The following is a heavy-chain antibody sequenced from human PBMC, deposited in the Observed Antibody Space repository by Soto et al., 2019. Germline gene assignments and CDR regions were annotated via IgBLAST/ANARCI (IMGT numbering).Heavy chain of an antibody. D-gene: IGHD6-19*01. Sequence: GASVKVSCKASGYTFTSYDINWVRQATGQGLEWMGWMNPNSGNTGYAQKFQGRVTMTRNTSISTAYMELSSLRSEDTAVYYCARGLDEGYIAVTGNITIFYYWGKGPLVIVSS. CDR3: ARGLDEGYIAVTGNITIFYY. V-gene: IGHV1-8*01. CDR1: GYTFTSYD. J-gene: IGHJ4*02. CDR2: MNPNSGNT.